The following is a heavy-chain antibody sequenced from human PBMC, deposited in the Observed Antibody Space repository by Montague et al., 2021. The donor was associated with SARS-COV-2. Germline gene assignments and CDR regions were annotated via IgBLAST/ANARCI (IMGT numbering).Heavy chain of an antibody. CDR3: AKGPLVGGYDPDGMDV. V-gene: IGHV4-39*07. D-gene: IGHD5-12*01. J-gene: IGHJ6*02. Sequence: SETLSLTCTVSGGSISSSSYYWGWIRQPPGKGLEWIGSIYYNGSTYYNPSLKSRVTISVDTSKDPFSLKLSSVTAADTAVYYCAKGPLVGGYDPDGMDVWGQGTTVTASS. CDR1: GGSISSSSYY. CDR2: IYYNGST.